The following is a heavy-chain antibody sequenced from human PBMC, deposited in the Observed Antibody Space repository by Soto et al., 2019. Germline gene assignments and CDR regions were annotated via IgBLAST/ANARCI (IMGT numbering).Heavy chain of an antibody. CDR3: ARTSYCGGDCYLYYYYGMDV. Sequence: QVQLVQSGAEVKKHGASVKVSCKASGYTFTSYGISWVRQAPGQGLEWMGWISAYNGNTNYAQKLQGRVTMTTDTSTSTVYMELRSLRSDDTAVYYCARTSYCGGDCYLYYYYGMDVWGQGTTVTVSS. D-gene: IGHD2-21*02. J-gene: IGHJ6*02. V-gene: IGHV1-18*01. CDR2: ISAYNGNT. CDR1: GYTFTSYG.